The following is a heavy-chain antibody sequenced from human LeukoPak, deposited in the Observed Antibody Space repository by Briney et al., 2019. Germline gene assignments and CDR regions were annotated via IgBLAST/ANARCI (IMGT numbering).Heavy chain of an antibody. CDR1: GGSISSYY. D-gene: IGHD2-15*01. CDR3: ARAVTVTLYFDY. CDR2: IYYSGST. J-gene: IGHJ4*02. V-gene: IGHV4-59*01. Sequence: SETLSLTCTVSGGSISSYYWSWIRQPPGKGLEWIGYIYYSGSTNYNPSLKSRVTISVDTSKNQFSLKLSSVTAADTAVYYCARAVTVTLYFDYWAQGTLVTVSS.